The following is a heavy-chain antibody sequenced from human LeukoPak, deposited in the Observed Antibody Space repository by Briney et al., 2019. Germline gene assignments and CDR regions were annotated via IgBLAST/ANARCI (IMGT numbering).Heavy chain of an antibody. V-gene: IGHV3-21*01. CDR1: GLTFSSYS. Sequence: GGSLRLSCAASGLTFSSYSMNWVRQAPGKGLESVSSISSSSSYIYYADSVKGRFTISRDNAKNSLYLQMNSLRAEDTAVYYCAREGSGWYIVSYFDYWGQGTLVTVSS. D-gene: IGHD6-19*01. J-gene: IGHJ4*02. CDR3: AREGSGWYIVSYFDY. CDR2: ISSSSSYI.